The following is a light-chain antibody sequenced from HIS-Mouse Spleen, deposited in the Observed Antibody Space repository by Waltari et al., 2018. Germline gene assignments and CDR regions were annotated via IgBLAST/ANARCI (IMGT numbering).Light chain of an antibody. CDR2: KAS. J-gene: IGKJ2*01. CDR3: QQYNSYST. Sequence: DIQMTQSPSTLSASVGDRVTITCRASPSISSWLAWYQQKPGKAPKLLIYKASSLESGVPSRFSGSGSGTEFTLTISSLQPDDFATYYCQQYNSYSTFGQGTKLEIK. V-gene: IGKV1-5*03. CDR1: PSISSW.